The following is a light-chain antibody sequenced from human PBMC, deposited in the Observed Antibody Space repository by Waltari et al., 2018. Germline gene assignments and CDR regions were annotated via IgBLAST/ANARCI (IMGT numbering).Light chain of an antibody. Sequence: EIVLTQSPGTLSLSPGDRATLSCRASQSVSRTLAWYQQKPGQAPSLLIYGASIRATGVPDRFSGSGSGTDFSLTISRLEPEDFAVYYCQHYVTLPMTFGQGTKVEIK. CDR1: QSVSRT. J-gene: IGKJ1*01. CDR2: GAS. CDR3: QHYVTLPMT. V-gene: IGKV3-20*01.